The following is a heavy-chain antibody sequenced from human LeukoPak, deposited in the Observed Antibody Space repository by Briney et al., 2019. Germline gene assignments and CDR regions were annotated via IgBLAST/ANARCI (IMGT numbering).Heavy chain of an antibody. Sequence: PSETLSLTCTVSADSITNHSWSWIRQPPGKGLEWIGYIYYSGSSNYNPSLKSRVTMSVDTSKNQFSLKLSSVTAADTAVYYCVRGSTGAFDPWGQGTLVTVSS. CDR1: ADSITNHS. D-gene: IGHD1-1*01. J-gene: IGHJ5*02. CDR2: IYYSGSS. CDR3: VRGSTGAFDP. V-gene: IGHV4-59*11.